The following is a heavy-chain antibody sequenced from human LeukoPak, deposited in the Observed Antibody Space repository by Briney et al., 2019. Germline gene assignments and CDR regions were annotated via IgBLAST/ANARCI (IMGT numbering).Heavy chain of an antibody. Sequence: ASVKVSCKASGYTFTSYYMHWVRQAPGQGLEWMGIINPSGGSTSYAQKFQGRVTMTRDTSTSTVYMELSSLRSEDTAVYYCARDPPRGGSGSYFPSYYFDYWGQGTLVTVSS. J-gene: IGHJ4*02. D-gene: IGHD3-10*01. CDR1: GYTFTSYY. CDR2: INPSGGST. CDR3: ARDPPRGGSGSYFPSYYFDY. V-gene: IGHV1-46*01.